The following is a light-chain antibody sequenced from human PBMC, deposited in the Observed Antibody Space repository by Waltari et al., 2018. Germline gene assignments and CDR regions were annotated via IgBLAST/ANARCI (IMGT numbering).Light chain of an antibody. CDR1: QSVGTY. V-gene: IGKV3-11*01. CDR2: DAS. CDR3: QQRSNWTPHT. J-gene: IGKJ2*01. Sequence: EIVLTQSPATLSLSPGGTATLSCRASQSVGTYLAWYQQKPGQAPRLLIYDASNRATGIPDRFRGSGSGTDFTLTISSLEPEDFALYYCQQRSNWTPHTFGQGARLEIK.